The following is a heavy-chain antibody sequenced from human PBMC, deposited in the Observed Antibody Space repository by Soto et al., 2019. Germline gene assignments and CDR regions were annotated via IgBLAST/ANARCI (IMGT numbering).Heavy chain of an antibody. Sequence: QVQLVQSGAEVKKPGSSVKVPCKASGGTFSSYAISWVRQAPGQGLEWMGGIIPIFGTANYAQKFQGRVTITADESTSTAYMELSSLRSEDTAVYYCARSSDYGDYAGYYYGMDVWGQGTTVTVSS. V-gene: IGHV1-69*12. J-gene: IGHJ6*02. D-gene: IGHD4-17*01. CDR3: ARSSDYGDYAGYYYGMDV. CDR2: IIPIFGTA. CDR1: GGTFSSYA.